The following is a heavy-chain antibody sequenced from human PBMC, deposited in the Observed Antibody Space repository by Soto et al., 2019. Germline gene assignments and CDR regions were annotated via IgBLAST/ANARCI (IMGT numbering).Heavy chain of an antibody. J-gene: IGHJ5*02. D-gene: IGHD2-2*01. V-gene: IGHV1-3*01. CDR3: ARENLLDVVVPAAIDPWFDP. CDR1: GYTFTSYA. CDR2: INAGNGNT. Sequence: ASVKVSCKASGYTFTSYAMHWVRQAPGQRLEWMGWINAGNGNTKYSQKFQGRVTITRDTSASTAYMELSSLRSEDTAVYYCARENLLDVVVPAAIDPWFDPWGQGTLVTVSS.